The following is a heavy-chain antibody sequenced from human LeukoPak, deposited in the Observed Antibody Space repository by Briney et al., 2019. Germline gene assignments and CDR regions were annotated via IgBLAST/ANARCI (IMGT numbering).Heavy chain of an antibody. D-gene: IGHD3-10*01. V-gene: IGHV3-30*02. CDR3: AKNWFGELLGIDY. CDR2: IRYDGSNK. Sequence: PGGSLRLSCAASGFTFSSYGMHWVRQAPGKGLELVAFIRYDGSNKYYADSVKGRFTISRDNSKNTLYLQMNSLRAEDTAVYYCAKNWFGELLGIDYWGQGTLVTVSS. CDR1: GFTFSSYG. J-gene: IGHJ4*02.